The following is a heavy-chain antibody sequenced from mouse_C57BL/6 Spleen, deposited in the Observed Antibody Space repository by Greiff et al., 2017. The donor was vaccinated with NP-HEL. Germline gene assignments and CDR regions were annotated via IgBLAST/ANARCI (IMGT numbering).Heavy chain of an antibody. CDR1: GYTFTSYW. D-gene: IGHD2-3*01. J-gene: IGHJ2*01. Sequence: VQLQQPGAELVRPGTSVKLSCKASGYTFTSYWMHWVKQRPGQGLEWIGVIDPSDSYTNYNQKFKGKATLTVDTSSSTAYMQLSSLTSEDSAVYYCAGVYDGYYNFDYWGQGTTLTVSS. CDR3: AGVYDGYYNFDY. V-gene: IGHV1-59*01. CDR2: IDPSDSYT.